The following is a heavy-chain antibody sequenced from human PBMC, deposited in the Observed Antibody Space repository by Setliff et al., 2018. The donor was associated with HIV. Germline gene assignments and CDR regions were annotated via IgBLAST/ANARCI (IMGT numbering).Heavy chain of an antibody. CDR3: GRGTLYGVSDY. Sequence: SVKVSCKASGNTLRNNVINWVRQAPGKGLEWVGSLIPALGEPHYAQSVQGRASITADDSTHTAYLELVNLRSDDTATFYCGRGTLYGVSDYWGPGTLVTVSS. CDR1: GNTLRNNV. CDR2: LIPALGEP. D-gene: IGHD3-3*01. V-gene: IGHV1-69*11. J-gene: IGHJ4*02.